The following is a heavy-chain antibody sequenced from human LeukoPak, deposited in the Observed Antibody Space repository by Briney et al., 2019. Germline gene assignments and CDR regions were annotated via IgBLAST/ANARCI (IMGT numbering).Heavy chain of an antibody. Sequence: SETLSLTCTVSGGSISSYYWSWIRQPPGKGLEWIGYIYYSGSTNYNPSLKSRVTISVDTSKNQFSLKLSSVTAADTAVYYCARVASDYYGGNPTLDYWGQGTPVTVSS. V-gene: IGHV4-59*01. J-gene: IGHJ4*02. CDR3: ARVASDYYGGNPTLDY. CDR2: IYYSGST. D-gene: IGHD4-23*01. CDR1: GGSISSYY.